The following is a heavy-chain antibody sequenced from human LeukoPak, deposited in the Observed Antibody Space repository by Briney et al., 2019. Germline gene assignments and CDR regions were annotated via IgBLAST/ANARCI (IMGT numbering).Heavy chain of an antibody. J-gene: IGHJ4*02. V-gene: IGHV4-4*07. D-gene: IGHD3-22*01. CDR1: GDSISDYY. Sequence: SETLSLTCVVSGDSISDYYWSWIRQPAGKGLEWIGRIFGTENTDYNPSLKSRVSMSADTSKNRISLNVTSVTAADTAVYICARDNIYDSSVFDLWGPGTLVTVSS. CDR2: IFGTENT. CDR3: ARDNIYDSSVFDL.